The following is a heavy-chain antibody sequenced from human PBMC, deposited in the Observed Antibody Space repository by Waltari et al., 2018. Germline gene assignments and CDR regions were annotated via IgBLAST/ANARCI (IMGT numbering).Heavy chain of an antibody. CDR1: GFTFSDYY. D-gene: IGHD3-3*01. CDR2: ISSSGSTI. CDR3: AREGKADYYDFWSGYYIPNWFDP. Sequence: GESGGGLVKPGGSLRLSCAASGFTFSDYYMSWIRQAPGKGLEWVSYISSSGSTIYYADSVKGRFTISRDNAKNSLYLQMNSLRAEDTAVYYCAREGKADYYDFWSGYYIPNWFDPWGQGTLVTVSS. V-gene: IGHV3-11*01. J-gene: IGHJ5*02.